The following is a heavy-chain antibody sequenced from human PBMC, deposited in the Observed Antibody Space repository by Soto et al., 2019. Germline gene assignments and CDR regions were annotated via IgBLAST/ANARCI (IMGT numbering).Heavy chain of an antibody. V-gene: IGHV3-7*01. CDR2: IKQDGSEK. Sequence: EVQLVESGGGLVQPGGSLRLSCAASGFTFSSYWMSWVRQAPGKGLEWVANIKQDGSEKYYVDSVKGRFTISRDNAKNSLYLQMNRLRAEDTAVYYCARDNSCSGGSCYYFDYWGQGTLVTVSS. J-gene: IGHJ4*02. CDR1: GFTFSSYW. CDR3: ARDNSCSGGSCYYFDY. D-gene: IGHD2-15*01.